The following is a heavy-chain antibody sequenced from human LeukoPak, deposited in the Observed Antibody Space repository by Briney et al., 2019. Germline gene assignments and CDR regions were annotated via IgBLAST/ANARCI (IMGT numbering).Heavy chain of an antibody. V-gene: IGHV3-23*01. Sequence: GGSLRLSCAASGFIFSPYAMSWFRQAPGKGLEWVSALSADGRTYYADSVKGRFTISRDNSKNTLYLQMDSLRAEDTALYFCAKDRSVVRGDFFDYWGQGTLVTVSS. CDR1: GFIFSPYA. J-gene: IGHJ4*02. CDR3: AKDRSVVRGDFFDY. D-gene: IGHD3-10*01. CDR2: LSADGRT.